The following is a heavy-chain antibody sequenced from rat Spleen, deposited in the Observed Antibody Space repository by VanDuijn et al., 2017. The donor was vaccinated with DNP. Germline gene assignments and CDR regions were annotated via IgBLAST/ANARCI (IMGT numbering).Heavy chain of an antibody. CDR2: IFFDGSGT. D-gene: IGHD1-6*01. J-gene: IGHJ4*01. Sequence: EVQLVESGGGLVQPGRSLKLSCAASGFTFSDYNMAWVRQAPKKGLEWVATIFFDGSGTFYRDSVKGRFTISRDNGRSTLYLQMDSLRSEDTATYYCAAIMYSTAYYALDAWGQGTSVTVSS. CDR1: GFTFSDYN. V-gene: IGHV5S10*01. CDR3: AAIMYSTAYYALDA.